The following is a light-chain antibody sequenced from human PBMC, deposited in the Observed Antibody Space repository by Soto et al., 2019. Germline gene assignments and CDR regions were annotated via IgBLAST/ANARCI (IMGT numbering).Light chain of an antibody. J-gene: IGKJ1*01. V-gene: IGKV1-5*03. CDR3: QQYDSYSLRT. CDR2: KAS. Sequence: DIQMTQSPSTLSASVGDRVTITCRASQTITTSLAWYQQKPGKAPKLLIYKASSLESGVPSTFSGSGSGTEFTLTISSLQPDDFAPYYCQQYDSYSLRTFGQGTRVEI. CDR1: QTITTS.